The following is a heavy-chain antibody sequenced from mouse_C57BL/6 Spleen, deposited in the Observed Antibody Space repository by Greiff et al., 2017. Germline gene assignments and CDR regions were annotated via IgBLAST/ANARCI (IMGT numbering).Heavy chain of an antibody. CDR3: AKLYGSDY. CDR1: GFTFSDYG. V-gene: IGHV5-17*01. D-gene: IGHD1-1*01. J-gene: IGHJ2*01. Sequence: EVQVVESGGGLVKPGGSLKLSCAASGFTFSDYGMHWVRQAPEKGLEWVAYISSGSSTIYYADTVKGRFTISRDNAKNTLFLQMTSLRSEDTAMYYCAKLYGSDYGGQGTTLTVSS. CDR2: ISSGSSTI.